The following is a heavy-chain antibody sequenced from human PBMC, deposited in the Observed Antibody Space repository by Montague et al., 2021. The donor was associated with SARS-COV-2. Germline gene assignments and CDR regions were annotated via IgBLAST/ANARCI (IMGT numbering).Heavy chain of an antibody. Sequence: SLRLSCAASGFTFNSYSMNWVRQAPGKGPEWLSSISSNSGYTYYADSVKGRFSISRDNAMNSLYLQMNSLRVEDTAVYYCARDSVAWIHLSGLAYWGQGILVTVSP. CDR1: GFTFNSYS. V-gene: IGHV3-21*01. D-gene: IGHD5-18*01. CDR3: ARDSVAWIHLSGLAY. CDR2: ISSNSGYT. J-gene: IGHJ4*02.